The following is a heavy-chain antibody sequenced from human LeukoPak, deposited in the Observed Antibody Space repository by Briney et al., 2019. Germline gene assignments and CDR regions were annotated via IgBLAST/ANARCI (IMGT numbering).Heavy chain of an antibody. V-gene: IGHV4-4*02. Sequence: SGTLSLTCTVSNGPITSTKWWSWVRQPPGKGLEWIGEISRTGSTNYNPSFNSRVTMSVDKSKNQFSLNLKSVTAADTALYYCASSSLVVVVTYGFDIWGRGTAVTVSS. D-gene: IGHD2-21*01. CDR1: NGPITSTKW. J-gene: IGHJ3*02. CDR2: ISRTGST. CDR3: ASSSLVVVVTYGFDI.